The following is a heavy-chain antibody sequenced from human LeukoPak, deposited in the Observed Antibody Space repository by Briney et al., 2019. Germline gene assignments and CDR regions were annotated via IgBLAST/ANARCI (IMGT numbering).Heavy chain of an antibody. V-gene: IGHV3-74*01. CDR2: IKTDGSST. J-gene: IGHJ3*02. CDR1: GFTFSSYW. CDR3: ARDLSPYSSGLNAFDI. D-gene: IGHD6-19*01. Sequence: GGSLRLSSAASGFTFSSYWMHWVRQAPGKGLVWVSRIKTDGSSTSYADSVKGRFTISRDNSKNTLYLQMNSLRAEDTAVYYCARDLSPYSSGLNAFDIWGQGTMVTVSS.